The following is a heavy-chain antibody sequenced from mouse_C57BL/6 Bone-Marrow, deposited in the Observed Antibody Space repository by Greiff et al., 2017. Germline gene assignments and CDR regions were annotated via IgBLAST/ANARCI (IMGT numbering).Heavy chain of an antibody. CDR3: EGGNYGLAWFAY. CDR2: IYPGSGNT. D-gene: IGHD2-1*01. Sequence: VQLQQSGAELVRPGASVKLSCKASGYSFTDYYINWVKQRPGQGLEWIARIYPGSGNTYYNEKFKGKATLTAEKSSSTAYMQLSSLTSEDSAVYFCEGGNYGLAWFAYGGQETLVTVSA. V-gene: IGHV1-76*01. J-gene: IGHJ3*01. CDR1: GYSFTDYY.